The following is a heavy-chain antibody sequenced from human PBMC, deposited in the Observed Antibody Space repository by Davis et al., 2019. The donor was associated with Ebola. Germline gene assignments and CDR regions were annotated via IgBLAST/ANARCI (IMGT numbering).Heavy chain of an antibody. V-gene: IGHV3-9*01. CDR1: GFTFDDYA. D-gene: IGHD3-22*01. J-gene: IGHJ4*02. Sequence: SLKISCAASGFTFDDYAMHWVRQAPGKGLEWVSGISWNSGSIGYADSVKGRFTISRDNSKNTLYLQMNSLRAEDTAVYYCAKNAGGTTTRFITSWGQGTLVTVSS. CDR3: AKNAGGTTTRFITS. CDR2: ISWNSGSI.